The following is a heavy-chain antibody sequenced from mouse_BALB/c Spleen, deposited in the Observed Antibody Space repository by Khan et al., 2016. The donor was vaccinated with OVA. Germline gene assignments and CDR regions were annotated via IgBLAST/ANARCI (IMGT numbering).Heavy chain of an antibody. CDR3: VRDGAYHRNDGWFAY. CDR2: INPSNGYT. V-gene: IGHV1-4*01. D-gene: IGHD2-14*01. CDR1: GYTFTSYT. Sequence: QVQLQQPGAELARPGASVKMSCTASGYTFTSYTIHWIKKRPGQGLEWIGYINPSNGYTNYNQKFKDKATLTTDKSSTTAYLQLRSLTSDDSAVYNCVRDGAYHRNDGWFAYWGQGTLVTVSA. J-gene: IGHJ3*01.